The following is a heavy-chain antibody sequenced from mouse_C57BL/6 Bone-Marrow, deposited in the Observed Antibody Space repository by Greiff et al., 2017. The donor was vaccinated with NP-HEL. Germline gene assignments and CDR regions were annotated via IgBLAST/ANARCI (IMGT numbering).Heavy chain of an antibody. V-gene: IGHV1-55*01. D-gene: IGHD2-5*01. CDR1: GYTFTSYW. CDR3: ARSYYSNYGAY. Sequence: QVHVKQPGAELVKPGASVKMSCKASGYTFTSYWITWVKQRPGQGLEWIGDIYPGSGSTNYNEKFKSKATLTVDTSFSTAYMQLSSLTSEASAVYYCARSYYSNYGAYWGQGTLVTVSA. CDR2: IYPGSGST. J-gene: IGHJ3*01.